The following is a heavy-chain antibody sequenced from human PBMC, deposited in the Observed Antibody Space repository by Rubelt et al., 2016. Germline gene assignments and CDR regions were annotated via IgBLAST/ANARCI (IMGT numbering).Heavy chain of an antibody. Sequence: VIQGGSSVKVSCKASGGTFSSYAISWVRQAPGQGLEWMGRIIPILGIANYAQKFQGRVTITADKSTSTAYMELSSLRSEDTAVYYCATDFISYVWGSYRYRNDYWGQGTLVTVSS. CDR3: ATDFISYVWGSYRYRNDY. CDR2: IIPILGIA. V-gene: IGHV1-69*04. CDR1: GGTFSSYA. D-gene: IGHD3-16*02. J-gene: IGHJ4*02.